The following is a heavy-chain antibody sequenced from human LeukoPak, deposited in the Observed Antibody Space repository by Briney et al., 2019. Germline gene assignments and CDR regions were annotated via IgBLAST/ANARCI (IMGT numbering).Heavy chain of an antibody. CDR2: IIPILGIA. V-gene: IGHV1-69*04. Sequence: ASVKVSCKASGGTCSSYAISWVRQAPGQGLEWMGRIIPILGIANYAQKFQGRVTITADKSTSTAYMELSSLRSEDTAVYYCAREWVHYYDSSGYYSDLFDYWGQGTLVTVSS. CDR1: GGTCSSYA. D-gene: IGHD3-22*01. CDR3: AREWVHYYDSSGYYSDLFDY. J-gene: IGHJ4*02.